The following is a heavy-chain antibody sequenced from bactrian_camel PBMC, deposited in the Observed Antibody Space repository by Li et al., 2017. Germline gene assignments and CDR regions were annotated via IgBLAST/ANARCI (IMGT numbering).Heavy chain of an antibody. CDR1: GFTFSDYA. D-gene: IGHD3*01. Sequence: VQLVESGGGLVQPGGSLRLSCAVSGFTFSDYAMYWVRQAPGKGLEWVSAISSTGESTRYADSVKGRFTTSRDNAKNSVYLQMNSLKFEDTAVYSCLRRVSGTVISTRPFAYWGQGTQVTVS. J-gene: IGHJ6*01. CDR3: LRRVSGTVISTRPFAY. V-gene: IGHV3S40*01. CDR2: ISSTGEST.